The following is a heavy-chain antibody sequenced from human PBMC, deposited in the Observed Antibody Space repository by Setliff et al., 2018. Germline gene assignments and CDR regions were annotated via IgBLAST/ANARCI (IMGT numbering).Heavy chain of an antibody. J-gene: IGHJ2*01. CDR3: TRSARWLGTYWYFDL. Sequence: GESLKISCTASGFTFSSYWMSWVRQAPGKGLEWVANIKQDGSEKYYVDSLEGRFAISRDNAKNSLYLQMDSLRVEDTAVYYCTRSARWLGTYWYFDLWGRGTLVTVSS. V-gene: IGHV3-7*01. D-gene: IGHD6-19*01. CDR2: IKQDGSEK. CDR1: GFTFSSYW.